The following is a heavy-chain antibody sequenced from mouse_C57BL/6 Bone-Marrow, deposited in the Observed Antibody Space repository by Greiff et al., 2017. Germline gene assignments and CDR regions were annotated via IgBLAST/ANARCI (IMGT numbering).Heavy chain of an antibody. CDR2: SRNKANDYTT. CDR1: GFTFSDFY. V-gene: IGHV7-1*01. CDR3: ARAPSNFYAMDY. Sequence: EVHLVESGGGLVQSGRSLRLSCATSGFTFSDFYMEWVRQAPGKGLEWIAASRNKANDYTTEYSASVKGRFIVSRDTSQSILYLQMNALRAEDTAIYYCARAPSNFYAMDYWGQGTSVTVSS. J-gene: IGHJ4*01. D-gene: IGHD2-5*01.